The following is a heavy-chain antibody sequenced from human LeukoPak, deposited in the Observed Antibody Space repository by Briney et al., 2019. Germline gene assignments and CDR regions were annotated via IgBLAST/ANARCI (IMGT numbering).Heavy chain of an antibody. J-gene: IGHJ6*02. D-gene: IGHD2-2*01. CDR3: ARVDIVVVPAAKHQNYYYYYGMDV. CDR2: IYYSGST. V-gene: IGHV4-30-4*01. CDR1: GGSISSGEYY. Sequence: SQTLSLTCTVSGGSISSGEYYWGWVRQPPGKGLEWIGYIYYSGSTYYNPSLRSRVTISVDTSKNQFSLKLSSVTAADTAVYYCARVDIVVVPAAKHQNYYYYYGMDVWGQGTTVTVSS.